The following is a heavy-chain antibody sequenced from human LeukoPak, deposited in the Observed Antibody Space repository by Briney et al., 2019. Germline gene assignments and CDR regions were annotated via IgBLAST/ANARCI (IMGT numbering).Heavy chain of an antibody. CDR1: GASISSSSYY. D-gene: IGHD6-19*01. Sequence: PSETLSLTCTVSGASISSSSYYWGWVRQPPGKGLEWIGSIYYSGSTYYSPSLKSRVTISVDTSKNQFSLKLSSVTAADTAVYYCATGTIAVNYFDYWGQGTLVTVSS. CDR2: IYYSGST. V-gene: IGHV4-39*01. J-gene: IGHJ4*02. CDR3: ATGTIAVNYFDY.